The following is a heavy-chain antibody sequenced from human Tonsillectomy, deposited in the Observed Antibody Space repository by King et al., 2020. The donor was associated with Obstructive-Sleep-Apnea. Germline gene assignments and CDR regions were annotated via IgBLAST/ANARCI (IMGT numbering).Heavy chain of an antibody. Sequence: VQLVESGGGVVQPGRSLRLSCAASGFTFSSYGMHWVRQAPGKGREWVAVISYDGSNKYSADSVKGRFTISRDNSKNTLYLQMNSPRAEDTAVYYCAKDLAGTGDYWGQGTLVTVSS. J-gene: IGHJ4*02. V-gene: IGHV3-30*18. CDR3: AKDLAGTGDY. CDR1: GFTFSSYG. CDR2: ISYDGSNK. D-gene: IGHD6-13*01.